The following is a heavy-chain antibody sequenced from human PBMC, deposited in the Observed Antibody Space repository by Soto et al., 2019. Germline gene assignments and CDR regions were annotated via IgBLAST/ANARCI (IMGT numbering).Heavy chain of an antibody. CDR3: ARDLWGYCGTDCYPLDV. CDR1: GGSIRGDC. V-gene: IGHV4-59*01. CDR2: MYNTGST. Sequence: SEALSLTCTVSGGSIRGDCWSGIRQPPGKGLEWIGYMYNTGSTVYNPSFKSRVTISVDTSKNQFSLKLNSVTAADTAVYYCARDLWGYCGTDCYPLDVWGQGTTVT. J-gene: IGHJ6*02. D-gene: IGHD2-21*02.